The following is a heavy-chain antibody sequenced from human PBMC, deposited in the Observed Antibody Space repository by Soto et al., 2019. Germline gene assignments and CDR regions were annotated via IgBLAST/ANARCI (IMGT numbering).Heavy chain of an antibody. Sequence: QVQLVQSGAEVKKPGASVKVSCKASGYTFTSYGISWVRQAPGQGLEWMGWISAYNGNTNYAQKLQGRVTNTPDTSTSTAYRGLRSLRSDATAVYYCARSVEFGESLELCYPWGQGTLVTVSS. CDR2: ISAYNGNT. V-gene: IGHV1-18*01. CDR3: ARSVEFGESLELCYP. J-gene: IGHJ5*02. D-gene: IGHD3-10*01. CDR1: GYTFTSYG.